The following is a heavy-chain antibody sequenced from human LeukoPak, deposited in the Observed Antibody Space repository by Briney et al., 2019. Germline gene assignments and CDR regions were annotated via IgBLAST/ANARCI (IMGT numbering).Heavy chain of an antibody. Sequence: GGSLRLSCAASGFTFSSYAMSGVRQAPGKGLEWVSAISGSGGSTYYADSVKGRFTISRDNSKNTLYLQMNSLRAEDTAVYYCARTPKVYCSGGSCYPDYWGQGTLVTVSS. V-gene: IGHV3-23*01. D-gene: IGHD2-15*01. CDR2: ISGSGGST. CDR1: GFTFSSYA. CDR3: ARTPKVYCSGGSCYPDY. J-gene: IGHJ4*02.